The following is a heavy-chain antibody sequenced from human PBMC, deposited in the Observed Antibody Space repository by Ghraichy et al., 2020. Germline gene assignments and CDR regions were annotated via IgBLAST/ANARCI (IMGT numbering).Heavy chain of an antibody. Sequence: SQTLSLTCTVSGGSISSSSYYWGWIRQPPGKGLEWIGSIYYSGSTYYNPSLKSRVTISVDTSKNQFSLKLSSVTAADTAVYYCARLIRAVGVDYWGQGTLVTVSS. CDR2: IYYSGST. D-gene: IGHD3-10*01. CDR1: GGSISSSSYY. V-gene: IGHV4-39*01. J-gene: IGHJ4*02. CDR3: ARLIRAVGVDY.